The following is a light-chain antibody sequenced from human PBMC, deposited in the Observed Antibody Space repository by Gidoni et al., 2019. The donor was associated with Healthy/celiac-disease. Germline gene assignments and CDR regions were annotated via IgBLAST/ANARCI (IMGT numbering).Light chain of an antibody. CDR2: RDT. J-gene: IGLJ2*01. CDR3: QVWDSSTVV. Sequence: SYDLTQPLSVSVALGQTARITCGGNNIGSKNVHWYQQKPGQAPVLVIYRDTNRPSGIPERISGSNSGNTATLTISRAQAGDEADYYCQVWDSSTVVFGGGTKLTVL. V-gene: IGLV3-9*01. CDR1: NIGSKN.